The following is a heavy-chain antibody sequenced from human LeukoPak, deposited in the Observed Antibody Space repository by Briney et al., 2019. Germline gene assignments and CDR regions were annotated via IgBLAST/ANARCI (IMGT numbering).Heavy chain of an antibody. Sequence: KSGGSLRLSCAASGFTFSNAWMSWVRQAPGKGLEWVGLIRDKPDGGTTDYAAPVKGRFTISRDDSKSMLYLQMNGLKTEDTAVYYCTTDNAPGMDVWGQGTTVTVSS. CDR3: TTDNAPGMDV. D-gene: IGHD2-2*01. CDR1: GFTFSNAW. CDR2: IRDKPDGGTT. V-gene: IGHV3-15*01. J-gene: IGHJ6*02.